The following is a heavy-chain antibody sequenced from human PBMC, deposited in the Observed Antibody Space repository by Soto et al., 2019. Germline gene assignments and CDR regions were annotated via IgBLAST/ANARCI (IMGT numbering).Heavy chain of an antibody. CDR2: IRETGNT. J-gene: IGHJ4*02. D-gene: IGHD1-26*01. Sequence: PGGSLRLSCAASGFTFSNYAMSWIRQAPGKRLEWVSTIRETGNTYYADSVRGRFAASRDNSENTLYLQMSSLRAEDTAVYYCAKQQMGVIRALDYWGQGTLVTVSS. V-gene: IGHV3-23*01. CDR3: AKQQMGVIRALDY. CDR1: GFTFSNYA.